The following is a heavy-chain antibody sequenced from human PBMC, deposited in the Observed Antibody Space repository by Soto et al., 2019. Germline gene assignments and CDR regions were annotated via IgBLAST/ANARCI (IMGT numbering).Heavy chain of an antibody. V-gene: IGHV2-5*02. CDR1: GFSLSTSGVG. J-gene: IGHJ4*02. D-gene: IGHD3-16*02. Sequence: SGPTLVNPTQTLTLTCTFSGFSLSTSGVGVGWIRQPPGKALEWLALIYWDDDKRYSPSLKSRLTITKDTSKNQVVLTMTNMDPVDTATYYCAHTANYDYIWGSYRPLFDYWGQGTLVTVSS. CDR2: IYWDDDK. CDR3: AHTANYDYIWGSYRPLFDY.